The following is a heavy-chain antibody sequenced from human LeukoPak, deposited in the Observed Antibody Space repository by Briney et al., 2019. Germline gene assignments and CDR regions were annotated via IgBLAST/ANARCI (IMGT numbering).Heavy chain of an antibody. Sequence: GGSLRLSCAASGFTFSRYNMNWVRQASGEGPEWISYISSSSSSIYYADSVQGRFTISRDNAKNSLYLQMNSLRAEDTAVYYCARSSPSQWGQGTLVTVSS. V-gene: IGHV3-48*01. J-gene: IGHJ4*02. CDR3: ARSSPSQ. CDR2: ISSSSSSI. D-gene: IGHD6-6*01. CDR1: GFTFSRYN.